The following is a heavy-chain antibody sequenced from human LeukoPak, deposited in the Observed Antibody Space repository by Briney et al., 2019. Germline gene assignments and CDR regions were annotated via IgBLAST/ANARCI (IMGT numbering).Heavy chain of an antibody. V-gene: IGHV3-33*01. Sequence: GGSLRLSCAASGFIFTSHGMHWVRQAPGKGLEWVAVIWFDGSNQFYADSVKGRFTISRDNSKNTLYLQMNSLSAEDTAVYYCARGPYSSSWYYFEYWGQGTLVTVSS. CDR3: ARGPYSSSWYYFEY. D-gene: IGHD6-13*01. CDR2: IWFDGSNQ. J-gene: IGHJ4*02. CDR1: GFIFTSHG.